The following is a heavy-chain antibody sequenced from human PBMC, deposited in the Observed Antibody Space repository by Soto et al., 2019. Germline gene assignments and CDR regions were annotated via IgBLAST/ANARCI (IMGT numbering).Heavy chain of an antibody. CDR1: GFTFDDYA. CDR2: ISWNSGSI. D-gene: IGHD3-22*01. CDR3: AKYYDSSGYSLGAFDI. J-gene: IGHJ2*01. Sequence: LRLSCAASGFTFDDYAMHWVRQAPGKGLEWVSGISWNSGSIGYADSVKGRFTISRDNAKNSLYLQMNSLRAEDTALYYCAKYYDSSGYSLGAFDIWGRGTLVTVSS. V-gene: IGHV3-9*01.